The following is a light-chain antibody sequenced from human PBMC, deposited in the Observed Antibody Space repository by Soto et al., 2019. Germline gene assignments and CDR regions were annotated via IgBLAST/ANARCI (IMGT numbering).Light chain of an antibody. CDR1: QSVSSSH. V-gene: IGKV3-20*01. CDR3: QQYRFSPIT. CDR2: AAS. Sequence: EFVLTQSPGALSLCTGGRATRSCRASQSVSSSHLAWYQHKPGQAPRLLIYAASSRATGSPDRFSGSGSGTDFTLTICRLEPEDFPVYYCQQYRFSPITFRQGTRLEIK. J-gene: IGKJ5*01.